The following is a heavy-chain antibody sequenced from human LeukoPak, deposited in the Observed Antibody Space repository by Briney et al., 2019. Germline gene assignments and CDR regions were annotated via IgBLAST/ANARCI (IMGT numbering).Heavy chain of an antibody. CDR2: INPSGGST. D-gene: IGHD3-10*01. J-gene: IGHJ5*02. CDR3: ARDGSPRFNWFDP. Sequence: ASVKVSCKASGYTLTSYYMHWVRQAPGQGLEWMGIINPSGGSTSYAQKFQGRVTMTRDMSTSTVYMELSSLRSEDTAVYYCARDGSPRFNWFDPWGQGTLVTVSS. V-gene: IGHV1-46*01. CDR1: GYTLTSYY.